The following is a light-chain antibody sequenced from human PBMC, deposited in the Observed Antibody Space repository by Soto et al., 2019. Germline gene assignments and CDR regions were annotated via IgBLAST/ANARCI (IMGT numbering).Light chain of an antibody. CDR1: NSNIGSNY. Sequence: QSVLTQSPSASGTPGQRVTISCSGINSNIGSNYVHWYQQFPGTAPNVLIYRNSQRPSGVPDRVSGSKSGISASLAISGLRSEDEADYFCATWDYGLSFVVFGGGTKLTVL. J-gene: IGLJ2*01. V-gene: IGLV1-47*01. CDR3: ATWDYGLSFVV. CDR2: RNS.